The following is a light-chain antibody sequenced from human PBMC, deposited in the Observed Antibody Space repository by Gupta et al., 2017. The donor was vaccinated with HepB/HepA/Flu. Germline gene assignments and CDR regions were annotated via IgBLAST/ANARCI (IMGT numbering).Light chain of an antibody. CDR2: ENN. CDR1: SSNIGNND. Sequence: QSVLTQPPSVSAAPGQNVTISCSGSSSNIGNNDVSWYQQLSGTAPKLLIFENNKRPSGIPDRFSGSKSATSATLGITGLQTGDEADYYCETWDTSRTIVVLGGGTKLTVL. CDR3: ETWDTSRTIVV. J-gene: IGLJ2*01. V-gene: IGLV1-51*02.